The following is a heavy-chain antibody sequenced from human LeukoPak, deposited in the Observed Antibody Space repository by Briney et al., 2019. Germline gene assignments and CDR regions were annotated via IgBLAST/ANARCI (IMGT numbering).Heavy chain of an antibody. J-gene: IGHJ4*02. V-gene: IGHV3-48*01. CDR1: GFTFSSYS. CDR2: ISSSSSTI. CDR3: ARDILYGDSDY. Sequence: GGSLRLSCATSGFTFSSYSMNWVRQAPGKGLEWVSYISSSSSTIYYADSVKGRFTISRDNAKNSLYLQMNSLRAEDTAVYYCARDILYGDSDYWGQGTLVTVSS. D-gene: IGHD4-17*01.